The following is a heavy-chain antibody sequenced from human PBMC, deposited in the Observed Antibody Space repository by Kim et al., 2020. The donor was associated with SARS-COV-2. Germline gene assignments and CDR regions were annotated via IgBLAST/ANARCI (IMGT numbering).Heavy chain of an antibody. CDR3: AKERNIQKDVLRFLEWPPFAFDI. CDR2: ISYDGSNK. V-gene: IGHV3-30*18. CDR1: GFTFSSYG. D-gene: IGHD3-3*01. Sequence: GGSLRLSCAASGFTFSSYGMHWVRQAPGKGLEWVAVISYDGSNKYYADSVKGRFTISRDNSKNTLYLQMNSLRAEDTAVYYCAKERNIQKDVLRFLEWPPFAFDIWGQGTMVTVSS. J-gene: IGHJ3*02.